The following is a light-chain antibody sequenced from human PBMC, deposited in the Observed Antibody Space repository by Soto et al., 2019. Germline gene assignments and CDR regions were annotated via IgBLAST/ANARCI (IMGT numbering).Light chain of an antibody. CDR1: QSVSSN. V-gene: IGKV3-15*01. J-gene: IGKJ3*01. Sequence: EIVMTQSPATLSVSPGETATLSCRASQSVSSNLAWYQQKPGQAARLLIYGASTRATGIPARFSGSGSATDVTLAISRLQSEDFAVYYCQQNNTSPPDLFTFGHGTKVDIK. CDR2: GAS. CDR3: QQNNTSPPDLFT.